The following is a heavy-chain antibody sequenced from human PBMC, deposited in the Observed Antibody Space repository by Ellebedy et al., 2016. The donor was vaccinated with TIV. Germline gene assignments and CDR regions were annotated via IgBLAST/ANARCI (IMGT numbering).Heavy chain of an antibody. CDR2: IRSKANSYAT. J-gene: IGHJ6*02. D-gene: IGHD3-10*01. CDR1: GFTFSGSA. CDR3: TRPGGYYYYGMDV. V-gene: IGHV3-73*01. Sequence: PGGSLRLSCAASGFTFSGSAMHWVRQASGKGLEWVGRIRSKANSYATAYAASVKGRFTISRDDSKNTAYLQMNSLKTEDTAVYYCTRPGGYYYYGMDVWGQGTTVTVSS.